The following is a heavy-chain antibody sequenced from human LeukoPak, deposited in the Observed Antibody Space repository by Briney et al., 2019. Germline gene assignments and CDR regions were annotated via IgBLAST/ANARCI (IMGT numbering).Heavy chain of an antibody. V-gene: IGHV1-69*01. D-gene: IGHD3-10*01. Sequence: ASVKVSCKASGGTFSSYAISWVRQVPGQGLEWMGGIIPIFGTANYAQKFQGRVTITADESTSTAYMELSSLRSEDTAVYYCARGGWFGELLHFDYWGQGTLVTVSS. CDR1: GGTFSSYA. CDR2: IIPIFGTA. J-gene: IGHJ4*02. CDR3: ARGGWFGELLHFDY.